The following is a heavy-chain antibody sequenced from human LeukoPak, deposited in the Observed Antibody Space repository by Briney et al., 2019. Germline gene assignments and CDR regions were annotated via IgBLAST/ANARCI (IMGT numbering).Heavy chain of an antibody. CDR1: GFTFSSYA. D-gene: IGHD7-27*01. V-gene: IGHV3-23*01. J-gene: IGHJ4*02. CDR2: ISGSGGST. CDR3: AKAKTGDPFYYFDY. Sequence: PGGSLRLSCAASGFTFSSYAMSWVRQAPGKGLEWVSAISGSGGSTYYADSVKGRFTISRDNSKNTLYLQMSSLRAEDTAVYYCAKAKTGDPFYYFDYWGQGTLVTVSS.